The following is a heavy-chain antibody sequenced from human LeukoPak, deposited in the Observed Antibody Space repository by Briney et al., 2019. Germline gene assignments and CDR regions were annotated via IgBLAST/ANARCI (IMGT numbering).Heavy chain of an antibody. V-gene: IGHV1-3*01. CDR2: INAGNGNT. CDR1: GYTFTSYA. J-gene: IGHJ4*02. Sequence: GASVKVSCKASGYTFTSYAMHWVRQAPGQRLEWMGWINAGNGNTKYSQKFQGRVTITRDTSASTAYMELSSLRSEDTAVYYCARDLWFTNTFGGVIVEYYFDYWGQGTLVTVSS. CDR3: ARDLWFTNTFGGVIVEYYFDY. D-gene: IGHD3-16*02.